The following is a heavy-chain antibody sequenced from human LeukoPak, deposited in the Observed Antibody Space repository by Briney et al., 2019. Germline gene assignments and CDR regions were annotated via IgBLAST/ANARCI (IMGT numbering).Heavy chain of an antibody. CDR1: GLSLSSSGVG. CDR2: IYYSGST. V-gene: IGHV4-61*05. Sequence: SGPTLVNPTQTLTLTCTISGLSLSSSGVGVGWIRQPPGKGLEWIGYIYYSGSTNYNPSLKSRVTISVDTSKNQFSLKLSSVTAADTAVYYCASPGIAAAGPYYYGMDVWGQGTTVTVSS. CDR3: ASPGIAAAGPYYYGMDV. D-gene: IGHD6-13*01. J-gene: IGHJ6*02.